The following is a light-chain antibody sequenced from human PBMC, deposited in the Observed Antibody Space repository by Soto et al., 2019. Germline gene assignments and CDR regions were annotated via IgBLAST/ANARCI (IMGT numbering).Light chain of an antibody. CDR2: GAS. Sequence: EIVLTQSPGTLSLSPGERGTLSCRASQSVTNNYFAWYQQKRGQPPRLLIHGASSRATGIPDRFSGSGSGTDFTLTISGLEPEDVAVYYCQQYSTPPMYTFGQGTQVEIK. CDR3: QQYSTPPMYT. J-gene: IGKJ2*01. CDR1: QSVTNNY. V-gene: IGKV3-20*01.